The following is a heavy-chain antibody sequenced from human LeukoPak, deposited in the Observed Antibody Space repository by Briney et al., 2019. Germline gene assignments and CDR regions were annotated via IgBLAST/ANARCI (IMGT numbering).Heavy chain of an antibody. D-gene: IGHD6-13*01. CDR1: GYSINRGYY. V-gene: IGHV4-38-2*02. Sequence: KSSETLSLTCTVSGYSINRGYYWGWIRQPPGMGLEWIGSIYHSVSTYYNPSLKTRVTISVDTSKNQFFLKLSSVTAADTAVYYCARVTQQQLTDAFNIWGQGTMVTVSS. CDR3: ARVTQQQLTDAFNI. J-gene: IGHJ3*02. CDR2: IYHSVST.